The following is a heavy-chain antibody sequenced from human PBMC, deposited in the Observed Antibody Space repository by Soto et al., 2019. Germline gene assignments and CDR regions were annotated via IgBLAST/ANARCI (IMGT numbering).Heavy chain of an antibody. D-gene: IGHD5-12*01. CDR2: IYSGGST. Sequence: GGSLRLSCAPSGFTVSGNYMSWVRQAPGKGLEWVSVIYSGGSTYYADSVKGRFSISRDNSKNTLYLQMNSLRAEDTAVYYCARGGSGYELGYWGQGTLVTVSS. CDR1: GFTVSGNY. V-gene: IGHV3-66*01. J-gene: IGHJ4*02. CDR3: ARGGSGYELGY.